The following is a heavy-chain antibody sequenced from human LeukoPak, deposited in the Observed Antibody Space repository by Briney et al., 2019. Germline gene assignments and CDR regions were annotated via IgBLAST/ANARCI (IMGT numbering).Heavy chain of an antibody. V-gene: IGHV3-30*01. J-gene: IGHJ5*02. D-gene: IGHD4-23*01. CDR3: ARDPSYGGNPTGWFDP. Sequence: PGGSLRLSCAASGFTFSSYAMHWVRQAPGKGLEWVAVISYDGSNKYYADSVKGRFTISRDNSKNTLYLQMNSLRAEDTAVYYCARDPSYGGNPTGWFDPWGQGTLVTVSS. CDR2: ISYDGSNK. CDR1: GFTFSSYA.